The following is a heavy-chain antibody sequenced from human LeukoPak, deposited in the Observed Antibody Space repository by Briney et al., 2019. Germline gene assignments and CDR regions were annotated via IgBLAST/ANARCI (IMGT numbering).Heavy chain of an antibody. Sequence: GGSLRLSCTASGFTFGDYAMSWVRQAPGKGLEWVGFIRSKAYGGTTEYAASVKGRFTISRDDSKSIAYLQMNSLKTEDTAVYYCTRGPHELERRYYYYMDVWGKGTTVTVSS. CDR3: TRGPHELERRYYYYMDV. D-gene: IGHD1-1*01. J-gene: IGHJ6*03. CDR1: GFTFGDYA. V-gene: IGHV3-49*04. CDR2: IRSKAYGGTT.